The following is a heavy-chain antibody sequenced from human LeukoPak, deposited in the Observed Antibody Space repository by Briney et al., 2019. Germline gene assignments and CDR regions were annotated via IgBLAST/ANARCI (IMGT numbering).Heavy chain of an antibody. Sequence: GGSLRLSCAASGFTLSDYGMHWVRQAPGKGLEWVAFIRFDGSHKFYADSVKGRFTISRDNSKNTLYLQMDSLRTDDTALYYCAKQQQLVQIDYWGQGTLVTVSS. D-gene: IGHD6-13*01. J-gene: IGHJ4*02. CDR3: AKQQQLVQIDY. CDR2: IRFDGSHK. CDR1: GFTLSDYG. V-gene: IGHV3-30*02.